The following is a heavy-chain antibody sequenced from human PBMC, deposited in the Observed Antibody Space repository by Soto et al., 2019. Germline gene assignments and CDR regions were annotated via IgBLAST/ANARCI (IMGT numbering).Heavy chain of an antibody. CDR1: GFTFSNAW. CDR2: IKSKTDGGTT. Sequence: GGSLRLSCAASGFTFSNAWMSWVRQAPGKGLEWVGRIKSKTDGGTTDYAAPVKGRFTISRDDSRNTLYQQMNSLKTEDTAVYYCTAGPKIVVVVAATLVDYWGQGILVTVSS. CDR3: TAGPKIVVVVAATLVDY. D-gene: IGHD2-15*01. V-gene: IGHV3-15*01. J-gene: IGHJ4*02.